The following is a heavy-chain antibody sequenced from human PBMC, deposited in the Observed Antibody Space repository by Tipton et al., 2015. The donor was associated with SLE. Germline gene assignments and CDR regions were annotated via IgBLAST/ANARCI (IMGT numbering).Heavy chain of an antibody. CDR1: GYSFTSYW. Sequence: VQLVQSGAEVKKPGESLKISCKGSGYSFTSYWIGWVRQMPGKGLEWMGIIYPGDSDTRYSPSFQGQVTISADKSISTAYLQWSSLKASDTAMYYCARLKQAAAGTHYYYGMDVWGQGTTVTVSS. CDR3: ARLKQAAAGTHYYYGMDV. D-gene: IGHD6-13*01. CDR2: IYPGDSDT. J-gene: IGHJ6*02. V-gene: IGHV5-51*01.